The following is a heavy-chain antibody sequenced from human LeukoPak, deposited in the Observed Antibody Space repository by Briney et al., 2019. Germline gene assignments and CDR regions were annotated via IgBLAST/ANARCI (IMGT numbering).Heavy chain of an antibody. Sequence: PSETLSLTCTVSGGSISSGDYYWSWIRQPPGKGLEWIGYIYYSGSTYYNPSLRSRVTMSVDTSKNRFSLNLSSVNAADTAVYFCARMGYGDYLIDNWGQGTLVTISS. V-gene: IGHV4-30-4*01. CDR3: ARMGYGDYLIDN. D-gene: IGHD4-17*01. CDR1: GGSISSGDYY. CDR2: IYYSGST. J-gene: IGHJ4*02.